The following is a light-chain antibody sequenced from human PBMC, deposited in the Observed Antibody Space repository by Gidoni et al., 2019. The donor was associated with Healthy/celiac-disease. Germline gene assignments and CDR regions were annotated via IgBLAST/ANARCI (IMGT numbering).Light chain of an antibody. CDR3: QQYDNLIFT. CDR1: QDISNY. J-gene: IGKJ3*01. V-gene: IGKV1-33*01. CDR2: DAS. Sequence: DIQMTQSPSSLSASVGDRVTITCQASQDISNYLNWYQQKPGKAHKLLIYDASNLETGVPSRFSGSGSGTDFTFTISSLQPEDIATYYCQQYDNLIFTFGPGTKVDIK.